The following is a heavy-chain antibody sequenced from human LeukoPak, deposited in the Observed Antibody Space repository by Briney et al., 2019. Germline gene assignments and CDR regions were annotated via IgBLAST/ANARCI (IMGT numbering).Heavy chain of an antibody. J-gene: IGHJ6*02. CDR1: GGTFSSYA. D-gene: IGHD1-26*01. CDR2: IIPIFGTA. CDR3: AAPSGSYYNYYYGMDV. V-gene: IGHV1-69*13. Sequence: SVTVSCKASGGTFSSYAISWVRQAPGQGLEWVGGIIPIFGTANYAQKFQGRVTITADESTSTAYMELSSLRSEDTAVYYCAAPSGSYYNYYYGMDVWGQGTTVTVSS.